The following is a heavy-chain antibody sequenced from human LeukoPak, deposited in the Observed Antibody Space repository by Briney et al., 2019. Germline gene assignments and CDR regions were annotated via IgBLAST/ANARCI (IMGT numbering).Heavy chain of an antibody. J-gene: IGHJ4*02. D-gene: IGHD3-22*01. CDR3: ARADPYYYDSSGSYAYDY. CDR1: GGSISSSSYY. V-gene: IGHV4-39*01. CDR2: IYYSGST. Sequence: SETLSLTCTVSGGSISSSSYYWGWIRQPPGKGLEWIGSIYYSGSTYYNPSLKSRVTISVDTSKNQFSLKLSSVTAADTAVYYCARADPYYYDSSGSYAYDYWGQGTLVTVSS.